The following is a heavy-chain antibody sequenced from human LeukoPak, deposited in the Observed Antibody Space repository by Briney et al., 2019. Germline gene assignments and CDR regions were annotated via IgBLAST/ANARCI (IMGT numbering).Heavy chain of an antibody. V-gene: IGHV3-15*01. CDR3: AVGATPLYYWYMPV. CDR2: IKSKTDGATT. CDR1: GLTHSNAW. D-gene: IGHD1-26*01. J-gene: IGHJ6*03. Sequence: GGSLRLSCAASGLTHSNAWMSWVRQAPGKGLEWVGRIKSKTDGATTHYAAPVKGRFTISRDDSKNALCLQMNSLKSEDRAVYYCAVGATPLYYWYMPVWGKGTTVTVSS.